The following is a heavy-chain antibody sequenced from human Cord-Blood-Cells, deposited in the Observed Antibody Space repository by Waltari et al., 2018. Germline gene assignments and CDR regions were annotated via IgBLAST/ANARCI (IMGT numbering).Heavy chain of an antibody. CDR3: ARGRPWDTTADDAFDI. J-gene: IGHJ3*02. Sequence: LEWVSSISSSSSYIYYADSVKGRFTISRDNAKNSLYLQMNSLRAEDTAVYYCARGRPWDTTADDAFDIWGQGTMVTVSS. CDR2: ISSSSSYI. D-gene: IGHD1-26*01. V-gene: IGHV3-21*01.